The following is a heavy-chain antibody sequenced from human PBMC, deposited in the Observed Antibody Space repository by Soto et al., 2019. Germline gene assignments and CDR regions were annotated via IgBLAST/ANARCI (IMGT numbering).Heavy chain of an antibody. Sequence: QVQLVQSGAEEKKPGASVKVSCKASGYTFTSYAMHWVRQAPGQRLEWMGWINAGNGNTKYSQKFQGRVTITRDTSASTAYMELSSLRSEDTAVYYCASPRTRYSSSLWGMDVWGQGTTVTVSS. D-gene: IGHD6-13*01. V-gene: IGHV1-3*05. CDR1: GYTFTSYA. CDR2: INAGNGNT. CDR3: ASPRTRYSSSLWGMDV. J-gene: IGHJ6*02.